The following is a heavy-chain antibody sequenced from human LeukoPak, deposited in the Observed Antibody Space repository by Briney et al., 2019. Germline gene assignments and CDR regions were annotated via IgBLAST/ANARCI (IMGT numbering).Heavy chain of an antibody. D-gene: IGHD1-14*01. CDR3: ATKGTYGGDYFDY. V-gene: IGHV1-2*02. CDR2: INPNSGGT. J-gene: IGHJ4*02. CDR1: GYIFTGYY. Sequence: GASVKVSCKASGYIFTGYYMHWVRQAPGQGLEWMGWINPNSGGTNYAQKFQGRVTMTRDTSISTAYMELSRLRSEDTAVYYCATKGTYGGDYFDYWGQGTLVTVSS.